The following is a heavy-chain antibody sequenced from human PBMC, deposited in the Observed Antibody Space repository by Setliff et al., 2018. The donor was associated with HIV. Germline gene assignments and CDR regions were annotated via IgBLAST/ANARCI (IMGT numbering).Heavy chain of an antibody. Sequence: PSETLSLTCSVSGVSVNDYYWSWIRQPAGKGLEWIGRLYSGGTTNYNPSLKSRLTMSVDTSNNKFSLKLNSVTAADAAVYYCARDRDRKDTTYVRFDYWGHGILVTV. V-gene: IGHV4-4*07. J-gene: IGHJ4*01. CDR1: GVSVNDYY. CDR2: LYSGGTT. D-gene: IGHD4-17*01. CDR3: ARDRDRKDTTYVRFDY.